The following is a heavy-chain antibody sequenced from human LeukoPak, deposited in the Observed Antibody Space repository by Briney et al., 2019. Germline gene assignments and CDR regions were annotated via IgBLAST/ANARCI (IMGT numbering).Heavy chain of an antibody. V-gene: IGHV1-69*13. D-gene: IGHD1-26*01. CDR3: ARGKRELLQLYHFDF. CDR2: IIPVFGTA. J-gene: IGHJ4*02. Sequence: GASVTVSCKASGGIFKNFGISWLRQAPGQGPEWMGGIIPVFGTADYSKKFQGRLTITSDESTSTAYMELSSLTAEDTAVYYCARGKRELLQLYHFDFWGQGTLVTVSS. CDR1: GGIFKNFG.